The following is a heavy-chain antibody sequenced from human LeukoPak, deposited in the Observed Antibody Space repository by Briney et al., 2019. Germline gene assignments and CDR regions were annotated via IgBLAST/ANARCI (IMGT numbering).Heavy chain of an antibody. CDR3: ARDLWFGESRGGY. CDR1: GFSISSGYY. D-gene: IGHD3-10*01. Sequence: PSETLSLTCGVSGFSISSGYYWGWIRQPPGKGLERIGSIYHSGNTFYNPSLKSRVTISVDTSKNQFSLKLKFVTAADTAMYYCARDLWFGESRGGYWGQGTLVTVSS. CDR2: IYHSGNT. J-gene: IGHJ4*02. V-gene: IGHV4-38-2*02.